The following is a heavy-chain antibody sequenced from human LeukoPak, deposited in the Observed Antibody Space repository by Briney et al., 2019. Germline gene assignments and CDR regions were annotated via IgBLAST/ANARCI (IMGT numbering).Heavy chain of an antibody. CDR1: GFSFSSYW. CDR3: ARDTYDFWSGYYDRYSI. CDR2: IKEDGSEE. V-gene: IGHV3-7*01. D-gene: IGHD3-3*01. J-gene: IGHJ4*02. Sequence: GGSLRLSCAASGFSFSSYWMSWGRQAPGKGLEWVASIKEDGSEEYYVDSVRGRFTISRDNAKNSLYLQMNSLRAEDTAVYYCARDTYDFWSGYYDRYSIWGQGTLVTVSS.